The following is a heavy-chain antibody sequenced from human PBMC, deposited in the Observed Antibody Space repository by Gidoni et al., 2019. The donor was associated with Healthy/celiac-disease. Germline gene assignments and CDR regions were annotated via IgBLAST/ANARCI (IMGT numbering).Heavy chain of an antibody. CDR1: GFTFSSYA. J-gene: IGHJ5*02. CDR2: ISYDGSNK. D-gene: IGHD6-6*01. V-gene: IGHV3-30*04. Sequence: QVQLVESGGGVVQPGRSLRLSCAASGFTFSSYAMHWVRQAPGKGLGWVAVISYDGSNKYDADSVKGRFTISRDNSKNTLYLQMNSLRAEDTAVYYCARDHSSSFAGFDPWGQGTLVTVSS. CDR3: ARDHSSSFAGFDP.